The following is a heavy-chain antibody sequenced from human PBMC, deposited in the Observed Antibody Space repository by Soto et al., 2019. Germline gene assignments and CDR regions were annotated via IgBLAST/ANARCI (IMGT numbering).Heavy chain of an antibody. CDR1: GASISSHY. J-gene: IGHJ4*02. Sequence: QVQLQESGPGLVKPSETLSLTCTVSGASISSHYWTWIRQPPGRGMEWVGYSHHSGASNYNPSLKSRVTISVDTSKNQCSLKLNSVTAADTAVYYCAKGGWSLDYWGQGTLVTVSS. CDR3: AKGGWSLDY. V-gene: IGHV4-59*11. CDR2: SHHSGAS.